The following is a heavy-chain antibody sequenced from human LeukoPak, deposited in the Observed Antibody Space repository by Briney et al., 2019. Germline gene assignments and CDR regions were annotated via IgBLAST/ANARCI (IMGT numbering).Heavy chain of an antibody. V-gene: IGHV3-74*01. D-gene: IGHD2-2*01. Sequence: GGSLRLSCVAPRFTFSSYWMHWVRQAPGKGLVWVSRINSDGTSTNYADSVKGRFTISRDNAKNTLYLQMNSLRAEDTAVFYCASPYQLPNHDAFHIWGQGTLVTVSS. CDR2: INSDGTST. J-gene: IGHJ3*02. CDR3: ASPYQLPNHDAFHI. CDR1: RFTFSSYW.